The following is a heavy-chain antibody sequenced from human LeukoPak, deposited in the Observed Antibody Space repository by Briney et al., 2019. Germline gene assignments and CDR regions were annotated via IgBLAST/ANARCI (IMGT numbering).Heavy chain of an antibody. Sequence: GGSLRLSCAASGFTFSSYAMSWVRQAPGKGLEWVSAISGSGGSTYYADSVKGRFTISRDNSKNTLYLQMNSLRAEDTAVYYCARGRGDYVWGIYRQGYFDYWGQGTLVTVSS. CDR1: GFTFSSYA. J-gene: IGHJ4*02. CDR3: ARGRGDYVWGIYRQGYFDY. V-gene: IGHV3-23*01. D-gene: IGHD3-16*02. CDR2: ISGSGGST.